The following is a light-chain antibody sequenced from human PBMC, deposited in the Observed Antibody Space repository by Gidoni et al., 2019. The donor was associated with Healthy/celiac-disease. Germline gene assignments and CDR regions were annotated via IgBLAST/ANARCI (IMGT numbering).Light chain of an antibody. CDR1: QSLLHSNGYNY. V-gene: IGKV2-28*01. CDR2: LGS. CDR3: MQALQTEWT. J-gene: IGKJ1*01. Sequence: IVMTQSPLSLPVTPGEPASISCRSSQSLLHSNGYNYLDWYLQKPGQSPQLLISLGSNRSSGVPDRFSGSGSGTDFTLKISRVEAEDVGVYYCMQALQTEWTFGQXTKVEIK.